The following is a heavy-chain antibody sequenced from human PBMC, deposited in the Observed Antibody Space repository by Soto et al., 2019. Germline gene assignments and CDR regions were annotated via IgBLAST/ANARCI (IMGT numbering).Heavy chain of an antibody. D-gene: IGHD6-19*01. CDR3: ARRGSSGLFDP. V-gene: IGHV5-51*01. J-gene: IGHJ5*02. CDR2: IYPDDSDT. Sequence: GESLKISCKGSGYSFTVHWIAWVRQMPGKGLEWMGIIYPDDSDTRYSPSFQGQVTISADKSISTAYLQWSSLKASDTAMYYCARRGSSGLFDPWGQGTLVTVSS. CDR1: GYSFTVHW.